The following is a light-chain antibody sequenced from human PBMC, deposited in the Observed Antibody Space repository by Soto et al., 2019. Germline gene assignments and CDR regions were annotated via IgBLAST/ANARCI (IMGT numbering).Light chain of an antibody. CDR1: QSVSSSY. Sequence: EVVLTQSPATLSLSPWERASLSCRASQSVSSSYIAWYQQKRGQAPRRLIYGASIRATGIPDRFSGSGSGTDFTLTISRLEPEDFALYYCQQYHTSPLTFGQGTKVDIK. CDR3: QQYHTSPLT. CDR2: GAS. V-gene: IGKV3-20*01. J-gene: IGKJ1*01.